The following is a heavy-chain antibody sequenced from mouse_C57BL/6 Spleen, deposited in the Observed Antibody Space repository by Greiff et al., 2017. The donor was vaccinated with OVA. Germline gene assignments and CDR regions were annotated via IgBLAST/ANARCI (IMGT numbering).Heavy chain of an antibody. D-gene: IGHD2-3*01. CDR2: INPSSGYT. J-gene: IGHJ3*01. CDR1: GYTFTSYT. Sequence: QVQLKQSGAELARPGASVKMSCKASGYTFTSYTMHWVKQRPGQGLEWIGYINPSSGYTKYNQKFKDKATLTADKSSSTAYMQLSSLTSEDSAVYYCARCDGYYSWFAYWGQGTLVTVSA. CDR3: ARCDGYYSWFAY. V-gene: IGHV1-4*01.